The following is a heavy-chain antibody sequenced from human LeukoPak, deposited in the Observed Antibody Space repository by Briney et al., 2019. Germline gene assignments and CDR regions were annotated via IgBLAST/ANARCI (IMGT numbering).Heavy chain of an antibody. CDR1: GGTFSSYA. Sequence: SVKVSCKASGGTFSSYAISWVRQAPGQGLEWMGGIIPIFGTANYAQKFQGRVTITTDESTSTAYMELSSLRSEDTAVYYCARAGYSSSFRGYYFDYWGQGTLVTVSS. CDR3: ARAGYSSSFRGYYFDY. D-gene: IGHD6-6*01. CDR2: IIPIFGTA. J-gene: IGHJ4*02. V-gene: IGHV1-69*05.